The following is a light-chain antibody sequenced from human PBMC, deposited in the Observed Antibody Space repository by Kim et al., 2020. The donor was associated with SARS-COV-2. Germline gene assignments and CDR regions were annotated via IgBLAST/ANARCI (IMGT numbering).Light chain of an antibody. CDR3: QQGSSFPLT. CDR1: QGIKDW. V-gene: IGKV1-12*01. CDR2: DAS. J-gene: IGKJ4*01. Sequence: ASAGDRVTITCRASQGIKDWLIWYQQKPGKAPTLLIYDASTLERGVPPRFIGSGSGTDFSLTISSLQPEDFATYFWQQGSSFPLTFGGGTKVDIK.